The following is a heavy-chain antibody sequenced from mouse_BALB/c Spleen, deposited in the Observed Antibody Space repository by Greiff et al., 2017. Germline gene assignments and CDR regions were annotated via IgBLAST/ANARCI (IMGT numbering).Heavy chain of an antibody. J-gene: IGHJ4*01. CDR1: GYTFTDYA. D-gene: IGHD1-1*01. V-gene: IGHV1S137*01. CDR2: ISTYYGDA. CDR3: AREDYYGSTPYAMDY. Sequence: QVQLQQSGAELVRPGVSVKISCKGSGYTFTDYAMHWVKQSHAKSLEWIGVISTYYGDASYNQKFKGKATMTVDKSSSTAYMELARLTSEDSAIYYCAREDYYGSTPYAMDYWGQGTSVTVSS.